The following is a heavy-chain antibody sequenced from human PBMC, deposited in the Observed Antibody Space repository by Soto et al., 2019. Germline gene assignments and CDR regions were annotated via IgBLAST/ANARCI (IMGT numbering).Heavy chain of an antibody. CDR3: ARAPSDVWGTLRYTGAVDM. CDR2: IWNDGSKT. CDR1: GFSFNVHG. D-gene: IGHD3-16*02. Sequence: QVQLVESGGGVVQPGRSLRLSCAASGFSFNVHGMHWVRQAPGKGLEWVAVIWNDGSKTDHVDSVKGRFTVARDNSKNALFLQKSSLRADDTAVYYWARAPSDVWGTLRYTGAVDMWGQGTMVTVSS. V-gene: IGHV3-33*01. J-gene: IGHJ3*02.